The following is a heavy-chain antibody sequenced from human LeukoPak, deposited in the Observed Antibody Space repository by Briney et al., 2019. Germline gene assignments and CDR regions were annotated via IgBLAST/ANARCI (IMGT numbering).Heavy chain of an antibody. V-gene: IGHV4-34*01. CDR1: GGSFSGYY. CDR3: ARGVSAGSPYDFWSGYFRPLDY. D-gene: IGHD3-3*01. Sequence: SETLSLTCAVYGGSFSGYYWSWIRQPPGKGLEWIGEINHSGSTNYNPSLKSRVTISVDTSKNQFSLKLSSVTAADTAVYYCARGVSAGSPYDFWSGYFRPLDYWGQGTLVTVSS. J-gene: IGHJ4*02. CDR2: INHSGST.